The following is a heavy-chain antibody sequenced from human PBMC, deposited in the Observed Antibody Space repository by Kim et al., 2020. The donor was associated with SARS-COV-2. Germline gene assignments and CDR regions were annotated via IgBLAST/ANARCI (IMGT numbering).Heavy chain of an antibody. V-gene: IGHV3-66*01. CDR2: IYSGGST. D-gene: IGHD3-10*01. CDR1: GFTVSSNY. J-gene: IGHJ4*02. CDR3: ARARGVSYFDY. Sequence: GGSLRLSCAASGFTVSSNYMSWVRQAPGKGLEWVSVIYSGGSTYYADSVKGRFTISRDNSKNTLYLQMNSLRAEDTAVYYCARARGVSYFDYWGQGTLVTVSS.